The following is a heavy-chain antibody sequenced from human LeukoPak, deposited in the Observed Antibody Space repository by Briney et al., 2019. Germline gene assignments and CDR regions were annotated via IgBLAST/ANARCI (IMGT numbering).Heavy chain of an antibody. D-gene: IGHD2-21*01. CDR3: ARGWQLGGDLGDAFDI. J-gene: IGHJ3*02. CDR1: GGTFSSYT. Sequence: SVKVSCKTSGGTFSSYTITWVRQAPGQGLEWMGGIIPIFGTTNYAQKFQGRVTITADVSTSTAYMELSSLRSEDTAAYYCARGWQLGGDLGDAFDIWGQGTMVTVSS. CDR2: IIPIFGTT. V-gene: IGHV1-69*01.